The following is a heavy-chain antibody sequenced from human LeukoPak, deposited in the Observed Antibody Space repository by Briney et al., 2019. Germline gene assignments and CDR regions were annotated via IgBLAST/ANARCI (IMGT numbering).Heavy chain of an antibody. CDR1: GGSISSYY. CDR2: IYYSGST. J-gene: IGHJ4*02. CDR3: ARLSNLYYASIDY. Sequence: SETLSLTCTVSGGSISSYYWSWIRQPPGKGLEWIGYIYYSGSTNYNPSLKSRVTISVDTSKNQFSLKLSSVTAADTAVYYCARLSNLYYASIDYWGQGTLVTVSS. D-gene: IGHD2-8*01. V-gene: IGHV4-59*08.